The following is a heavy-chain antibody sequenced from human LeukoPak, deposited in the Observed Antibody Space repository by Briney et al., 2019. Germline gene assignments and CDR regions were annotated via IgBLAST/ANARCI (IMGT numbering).Heavy chain of an antibody. Sequence: PSETLSLTCTVSGGSISSYYWSWLRQPPGKGLEWIGYIYYSGSTNYNPSLKSRVTISVDTSKNQFSLKLSSATAADTAVYYCARAVEMATTYYFDYWGQGTLVTVSS. CDR3: ARAVEMATTYYFDY. CDR2: IYYSGST. D-gene: IGHD5-24*01. V-gene: IGHV4-59*01. J-gene: IGHJ4*02. CDR1: GGSISSYY.